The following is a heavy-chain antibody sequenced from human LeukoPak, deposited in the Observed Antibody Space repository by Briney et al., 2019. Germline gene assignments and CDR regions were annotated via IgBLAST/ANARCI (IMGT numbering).Heavy chain of an antibody. Sequence: SVKVSCKASGYTFTSYDINWVRQATGQGLEWMGGIIPIFGTANYAQKFQGRVTITADESTSTAYMELSSLRSEDTAVYYCARDMAAPHAFDIWGQGTMVTVSS. V-gene: IGHV1-69*13. D-gene: IGHD3-10*01. J-gene: IGHJ3*02. CDR3: ARDMAAPHAFDI. CDR1: GYTFTSYD. CDR2: IIPIFGTA.